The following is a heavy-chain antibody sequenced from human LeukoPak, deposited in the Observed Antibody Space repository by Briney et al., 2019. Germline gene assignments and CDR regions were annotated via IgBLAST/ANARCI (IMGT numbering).Heavy chain of an antibody. CDR1: GGSISSGSYY. Sequence: PSQTLSLTCTVSGGSISSGSYYWSWIRQPPGKGLEWIGYIYHSGSTYYNPSLKSRVTISVDRSKNQFSLKLSSVTAADTAVYYCARDRGQDSSGYYSAYFDYWGQGTLVTVSS. CDR2: IYHSGST. V-gene: IGHV4-30-2*01. D-gene: IGHD3-22*01. CDR3: ARDRGQDSSGYYSAYFDY. J-gene: IGHJ4*02.